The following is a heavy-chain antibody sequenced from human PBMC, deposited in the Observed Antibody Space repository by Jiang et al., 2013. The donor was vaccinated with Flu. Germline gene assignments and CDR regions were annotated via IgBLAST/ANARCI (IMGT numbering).Heavy chain of an antibody. Sequence: QTLSLTCVISGDSVSSYSATWTWIRQSPSRGLEWLGRTYYRSKWYNDYAVSVKSRITINPDTSKNQFSPXLNSVTPEDTAVYYCARVGGSGRSLDYWGQGTLVTVSS. CDR1: GDSVSSYSAT. J-gene: IGHJ4*02. D-gene: IGHD3-3*01. CDR3: ARVGGSGRSLDY. V-gene: IGHV6-1*01. CDR2: TYYRSKWYN.